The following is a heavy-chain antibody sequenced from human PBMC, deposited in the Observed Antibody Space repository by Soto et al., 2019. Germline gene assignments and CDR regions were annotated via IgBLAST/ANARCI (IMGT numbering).Heavy chain of an antibody. V-gene: IGHV4-34*01. CDR1: GGSFSGYY. CDR2: INHSGST. J-gene: IGHJ4*02. CDR3: ARGRGTPRVYQYYDFWSGYSYYFDY. D-gene: IGHD3-3*01. Sequence: SETLSLTCAVYGGSFSGYYWSWIRQPPGKGLEWIGEINHSGSTNYNPSLKSRVTISVDTSKNQFSLKLSSVTAADTAVYYCARGRGTPRVYQYYDFWSGYSYYFDYWGQGTLVTVS.